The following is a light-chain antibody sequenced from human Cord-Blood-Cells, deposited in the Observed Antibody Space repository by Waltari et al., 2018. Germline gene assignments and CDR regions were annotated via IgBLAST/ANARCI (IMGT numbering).Light chain of an antibody. CDR3: QQYGSSPRT. J-gene: IGKJ2*01. Sequence: ESVFTQYRGPLSLSPGDRATLSCRASQSVSSSYLAWYQQKPGQAPRLLIYGASSRATGIPDRFSGSGSGTDFTLTISRLEPEDFAVYYCQQYGSSPRTFGQGTKLEIK. V-gene: IGKV3-20*01. CDR2: GAS. CDR1: QSVSSSY.